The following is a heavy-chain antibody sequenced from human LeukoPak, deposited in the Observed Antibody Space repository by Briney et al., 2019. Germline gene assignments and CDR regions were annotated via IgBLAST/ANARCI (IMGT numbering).Heavy chain of an antibody. CDR3: ARQNRGIAVAGTRDY. V-gene: IGHV4-34*01. D-gene: IGHD6-19*01. CDR1: GGSFSGYY. CDR2: INHSGST. Sequence: SETLSLTCAVYGGSFSGYYWSWIRQPPGKGLEWIGEINHSGSTNYNPSLKSRVTISVDTSKNQSSLKLSSVTAADTAVYYCARQNRGIAVAGTRDYWGQGTLVTVSS. J-gene: IGHJ4*02.